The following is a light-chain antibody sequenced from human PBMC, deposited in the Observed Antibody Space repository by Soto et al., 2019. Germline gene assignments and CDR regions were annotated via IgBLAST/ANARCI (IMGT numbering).Light chain of an antibody. J-gene: IGLJ3*02. CDR1: SGHNSYA. CDR2: LNSDGSH. CDR3: QTWSTDIRV. Sequence: QLVLTQPPSASASLGASVKLTCTLSSGHNSYAIAWHQQQPEKGPRYLMKLNSDGSHSKGDGIPDRFSGSSSGAERYLTISSLQSEEEADYDCQTWSTDIRVFGGGTKLTVL. V-gene: IGLV4-69*01.